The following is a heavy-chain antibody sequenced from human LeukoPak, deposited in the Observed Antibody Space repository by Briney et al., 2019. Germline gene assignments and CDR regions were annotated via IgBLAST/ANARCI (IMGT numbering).Heavy chain of an antibody. CDR2: INHSGST. Sequence: TSETLSLTCAVYGGSFSGYYWSWIRQPPGKGLEWIGEINHSGSTNYNPSLKSRVTISVDTSKNQFSLKLSSVAAADTAVYYCARAPQYSSSWYGYYYYYMDVWGKGTTVPISS. J-gene: IGHJ6*03. V-gene: IGHV4-34*01. CDR3: ARAPQYSSSWYGYYYYYMDV. CDR1: GGSFSGYY. D-gene: IGHD6-13*01.